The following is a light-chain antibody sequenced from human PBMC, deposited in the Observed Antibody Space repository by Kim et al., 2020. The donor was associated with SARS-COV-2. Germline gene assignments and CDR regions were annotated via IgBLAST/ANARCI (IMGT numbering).Light chain of an antibody. CDR2: DTS. J-gene: IGKJ4*01. V-gene: IGKV3-11*01. CDR1: QNVSRY. CDR3: QQRSAWPLT. Sequence: SVSPGDRGTLSCRASQNVSRYLGWYQQKPGQPPRLVISDTSKRATGVPARFSGSGSGTDFTLTINSLESEDLAVYYCQQRSAWPLTFGGGTKLEI.